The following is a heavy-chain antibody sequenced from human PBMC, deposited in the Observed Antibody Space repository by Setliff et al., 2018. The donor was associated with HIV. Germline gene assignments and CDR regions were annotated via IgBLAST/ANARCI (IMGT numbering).Heavy chain of an antibody. CDR3: ARLGSGWSDSYYYAMDV. CDR2: ISPYNGHT. Sequence: ASVKVSCKASGYTFKTYGISWVRQAPGHGLEWMGWISPYNGHTNYVQNFQGRVTMTIDTSTSRAYMELKSLTSDDTAAYFCARLGSGWSDSYYYAMDVWGQGTTVTVSS. CDR1: GYTFKTYG. D-gene: IGHD6-19*01. V-gene: IGHV1-18*01. J-gene: IGHJ6*02.